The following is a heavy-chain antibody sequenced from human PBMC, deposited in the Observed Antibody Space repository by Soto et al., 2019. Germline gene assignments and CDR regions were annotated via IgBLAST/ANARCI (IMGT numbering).Heavy chain of an antibody. CDR3: AVVPAASYYYYYGMDV. V-gene: IGHV1-69*13. D-gene: IGHD2-2*01. CDR2: IIPIFGTA. Sequence: SVKISCKASRGTFSSYAISWVRQAPGQGLEWMGVIIPIFGTANYAQKFQGRVTITADESTSTAYMELSSLRSEDTAVYYCAVVPAASYYYYYGMDVWGPGTTVTVSS. CDR1: RGTFSSYA. J-gene: IGHJ6*02.